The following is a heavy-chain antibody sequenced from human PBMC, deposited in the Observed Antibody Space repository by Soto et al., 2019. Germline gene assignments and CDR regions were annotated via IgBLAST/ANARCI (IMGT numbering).Heavy chain of an antibody. Sequence: GGSLRLSCAASGFTFSSYAMSWVRQAPGKGLEWVSAISGSGGSTYYADSVKGRFTISRDNSKNTLYLQMNSLRAEDTAVYYCAKDRSMVRGVRSLSYYYMDVWGKGTTVTVSS. CDR2: ISGSGGST. V-gene: IGHV3-23*01. CDR3: AKDRSMVRGVRSLSYYYMDV. D-gene: IGHD3-10*01. CDR1: GFTFSSYA. J-gene: IGHJ6*03.